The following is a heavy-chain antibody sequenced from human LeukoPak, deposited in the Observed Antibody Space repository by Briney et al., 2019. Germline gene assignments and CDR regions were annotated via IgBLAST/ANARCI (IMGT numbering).Heavy chain of an antibody. CDR2: IYSGGST. CDR1: GFTVSSNY. CDR3: ARPQLGYSGYDYTSY. D-gene: IGHD5-12*01. J-gene: IGHJ4*02. V-gene: IGHV3-66*04. Sequence: GSLRLSCAASGFTVSSNYMSWVRQAPGKGLEWVSVIYSGGSTYYADSVKGRFTISRDNSKNTLYLQMNSLRAEDTAVYYCARPQLGYSGYDYTSYWGQGTLVTVSS.